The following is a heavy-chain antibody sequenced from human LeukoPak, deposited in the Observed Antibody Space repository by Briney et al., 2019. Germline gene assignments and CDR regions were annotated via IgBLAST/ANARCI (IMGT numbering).Heavy chain of an antibody. CDR2: ISSSSSYI. CDR1: GFTFTPYT. D-gene: IGHD2-21*01. J-gene: IGHJ4*02. CDR3: ARGGGYCGGDCYGIDY. Sequence: PGGSLRLSCAASGFTFTPYTMKGVRQPPGKGLEWVSSISSSSSYIYYADSVKGRFTISRDNAKNSLYLQMNSLRAEDTAVYYCARGGGYCGGDCYGIDYWGQGTLVTVSS. V-gene: IGHV3-21*01.